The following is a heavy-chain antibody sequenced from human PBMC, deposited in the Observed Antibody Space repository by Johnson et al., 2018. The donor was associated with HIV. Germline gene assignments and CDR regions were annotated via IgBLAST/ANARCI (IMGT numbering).Heavy chain of an antibody. J-gene: IGHJ3*02. CDR3: ARNGLIPAAKGVSFDI. Sequence: QVQLVESGGGLIQPGGSLRLSCAASGFTVSSNYMSWVRQAPGKGLEWVSYISSSGSTIYYADSVEGRFTISRDNAKNSLYLQMNSLRAEDTAVYYCARNGLIPAAKGVSFDIWGQGTMVTVSS. CDR2: ISSSGSTI. D-gene: IGHD2-2*01. CDR1: GFTVSSNY. V-gene: IGHV3-11*04.